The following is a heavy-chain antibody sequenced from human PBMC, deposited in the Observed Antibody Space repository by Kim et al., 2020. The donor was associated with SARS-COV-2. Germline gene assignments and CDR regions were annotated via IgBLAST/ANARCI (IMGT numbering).Heavy chain of an antibody. CDR2: ISAYNGNT. V-gene: IGHV1-18*04. CDR3: ARTTTPPSYYGSGSYSYYFDY. J-gene: IGHJ4*02. CDR1: GYTFTSYG. Sequence: ASVKVSCKASGYTFTSYGISWVRQAPGQGLEWMGWISAYNGNTNYAQKLQGRVTMTTDTSTSTAYMELRSLRSDDTAVYYCARTTTPPSYYGSGSYSYYFDYWGQGTLVTVSS. D-gene: IGHD3-10*01.